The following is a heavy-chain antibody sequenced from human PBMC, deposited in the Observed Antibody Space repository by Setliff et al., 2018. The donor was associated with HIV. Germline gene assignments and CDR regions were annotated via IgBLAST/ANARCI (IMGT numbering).Heavy chain of an antibody. V-gene: IGHV3-7*05. Sequence: PGGSLRLSCAASGFTSSTYWMSWVRQAPGKGLEWVANINEDGSQKYYADSVKGRFTISRDNSKNSLFLQMTSLRTEDTALYYRGKDMGNWRGVDYWGQGTLVTVSS. J-gene: IGHJ4*02. D-gene: IGHD1-20*01. CDR1: GFTSSTYW. CDR2: INEDGSQK. CDR3: GKDMGNWRGVDY.